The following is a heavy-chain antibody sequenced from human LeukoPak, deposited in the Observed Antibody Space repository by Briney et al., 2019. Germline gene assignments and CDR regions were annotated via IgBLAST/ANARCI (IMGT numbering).Heavy chain of an antibody. CDR1: GGSFSGYY. V-gene: IGHV4-59*01. CDR2: VSYTGRT. Sequence: SETLSLTCAVYGGSFSGYYWSWIRQPPGKRLEWIGYVSYTGRTKYNPSLQSRVTISIDTSKSQFSLKLTSVTSADTAVYYCTRDFGSRDSSGYYSDWGQGTLVTVSS. J-gene: IGHJ4*02. D-gene: IGHD3-22*01. CDR3: TRDFGSRDSSGYYSD.